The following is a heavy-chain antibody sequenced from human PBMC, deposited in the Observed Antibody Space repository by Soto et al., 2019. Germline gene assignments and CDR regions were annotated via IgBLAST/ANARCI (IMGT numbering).Heavy chain of an antibody. CDR3: ARAVPTDYYYYMDV. J-gene: IGHJ6*03. CDR2: VFSGGTT. CDR1: GFTVSNNC. V-gene: IGHV3-66*01. Sequence: GGSLRLSCAASGFTVSNNCMNWVRQAPGKGLEWVSVVFSGGTTYYRESVRGRFTISRDTSKNTLYLQMNSLRAEDTAVYYCARAVPTDYYYYMDVWGKGTTVTVSS.